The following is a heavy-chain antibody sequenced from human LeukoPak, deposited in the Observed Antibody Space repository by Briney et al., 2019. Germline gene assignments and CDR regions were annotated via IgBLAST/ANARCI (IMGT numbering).Heavy chain of an antibody. J-gene: IGHJ4*02. CDR3: ARVIGSGYYFDY. V-gene: IGHV4-30-2*01. Sequence: SETLSLTCTVSGGSISSGGYYWSWIRQPPGKGLEWIGYIYHSGSTYYNPSLKSRVTISVDRSKNQFSLKLSSVTAADTAVYYCARVIGSGYYFDYWGQGTLVTVSS. D-gene: IGHD3-3*01. CDR1: GGSISSGGYY. CDR2: IYHSGST.